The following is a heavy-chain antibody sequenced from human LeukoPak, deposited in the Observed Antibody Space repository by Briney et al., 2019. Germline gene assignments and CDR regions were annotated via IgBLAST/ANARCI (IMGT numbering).Heavy chain of an antibody. CDR3: ATYRQVLLPFES. J-gene: IGHJ4*02. CDR1: GFTFSSYS. CDR2: IRSSSSYI. Sequence: PGGSLRLSCAASGFTFSSYSMNWVRQAPGKGLEWVSSIRSSSSYIYYADSVKGRFTISRDNAKNSLYLQMNSLRAEDTAVYYCATYRQVLLPFESWGQGTLVTVSS. D-gene: IGHD2-8*02. V-gene: IGHV3-21*01.